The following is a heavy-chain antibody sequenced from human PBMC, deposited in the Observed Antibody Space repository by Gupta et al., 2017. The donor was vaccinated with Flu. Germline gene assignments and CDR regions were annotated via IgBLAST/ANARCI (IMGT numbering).Heavy chain of an antibody. Sequence: EVQLVESGGGLVQPGGSLKLSCAASGFTFSASTMHWVRQASGKGLEWVGQIRNKANSYATAYAASVKGRFSISRDDLKNTAYLQMNSLKTEDTAVYYCTSGTWPAAISSYYNVMDVWGQGTTVTVSS. CDR2: IRNKANSYAT. J-gene: IGHJ6*02. CDR3: TSGTWPAAISSYYNVMDV. V-gene: IGHV3-73*02. CDR1: GFTFSAST. D-gene: IGHD2-2*01.